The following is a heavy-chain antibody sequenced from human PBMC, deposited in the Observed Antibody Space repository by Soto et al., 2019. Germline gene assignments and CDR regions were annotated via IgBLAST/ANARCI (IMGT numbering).Heavy chain of an antibody. Sequence: SVKVSCKASGGTFSSYAISWVRQAPGQGLEWMGGIIPIFGTANYAQKFQGRVTITADKSTSTAYMELSSLRSEDTAVYYCARDPGVGRDGYNRLFDYWGQGTLVTVSS. CDR1: GGTFSSYA. D-gene: IGHD5-12*01. CDR2: IIPIFGTA. CDR3: ARDPGVGRDGYNRLFDY. J-gene: IGHJ4*02. V-gene: IGHV1-69*06.